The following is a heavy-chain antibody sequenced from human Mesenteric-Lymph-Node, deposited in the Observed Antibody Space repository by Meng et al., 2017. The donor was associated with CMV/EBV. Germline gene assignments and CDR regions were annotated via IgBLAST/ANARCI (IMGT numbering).Heavy chain of an antibody. V-gene: IGHV3-7*01. CDR3: ARISLTGRGAFLDY. D-gene: IGHD3-9*01. CDR2: INQDGSEK. CDR1: GFAFRGYW. Sequence: GGSLRLSCAVSGFAFRGYWMSWFRQVPGKGLEWVANINQDGSEKSYVDSVKGRFTISRDNAKNSLYLQMNSLRAEDTAVYYCARISLTGRGAFLDYWGQGTLVTVSS. J-gene: IGHJ4*02.